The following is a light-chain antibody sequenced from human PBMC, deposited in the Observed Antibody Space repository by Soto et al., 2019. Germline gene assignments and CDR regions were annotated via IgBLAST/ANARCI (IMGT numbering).Light chain of an antibody. J-gene: IGLJ2*01. CDR2: EVS. CDR1: SSDVGVYNY. CDR3: SSFAGNNNLV. Sequence: QSALTQPPSASGSPGQSVTISCTGTSSDVGVYNYVSWYQQHPGKAPKLMIYEVSKRPSGVPDRFSGSKSGTTASLTVSGLQAEEEADYYCSSFAGNNNLVFGGGTKVTVL. V-gene: IGLV2-8*01.